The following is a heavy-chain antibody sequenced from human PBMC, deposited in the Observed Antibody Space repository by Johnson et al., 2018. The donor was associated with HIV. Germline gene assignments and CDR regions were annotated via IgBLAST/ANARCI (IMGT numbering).Heavy chain of an antibody. J-gene: IGHJ3*02. V-gene: IGHV3-23*04. CDR1: GFTFSSYA. Sequence: VQLVESGGGLVQPGGSLRLSCAASGFTFSSYAMSWVRQAPGKGLEWVSAIRGSGGSTYYADSVKGRITISRDNSKNTLYRQMNSLRAEDTAVYYGAKDRVGATDANAFDIWGQWTMFTVSS. CDR2: IRGSGGST. D-gene: IGHD3-16*01. CDR3: AKDRVGATDANAFDI.